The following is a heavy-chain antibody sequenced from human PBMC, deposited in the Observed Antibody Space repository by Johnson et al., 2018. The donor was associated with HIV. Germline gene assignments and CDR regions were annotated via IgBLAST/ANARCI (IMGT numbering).Heavy chain of an antibody. CDR1: GFTFSSYG. CDR3: ARDAPFHITPDEFDAFDI. D-gene: IGHD2-21*01. J-gene: IGHJ3*02. V-gene: IGHV3-30*19. CDR2: ISYDGSTK. Sequence: QVQLVESGGGVVQPGRSLRLSCAASGFTFSSYGMHWVRQAPGKGLEWVAVISYDGSTKYYADSVKGRFTISRDHSKNTLYLQMNSLRAEDTAVYYCARDAPFHITPDEFDAFDIWGQGTMVTVSS.